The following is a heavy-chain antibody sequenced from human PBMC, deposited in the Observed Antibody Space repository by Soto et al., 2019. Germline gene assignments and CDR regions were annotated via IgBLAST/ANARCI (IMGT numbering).Heavy chain of an antibody. J-gene: IGHJ4*02. D-gene: IGHD2-2*01. Sequence: GSLRLSCSASGFIFSTHHMHWVRQAPGKGPEWVSYSSPRSSTIYYGDSVKGRFTVSRDDAENSLYLQMDSLRDEDTAVYYCVATSATYHVWGQGTLVTVSS. V-gene: IGHV3-48*02. CDR2: SSPRSSTI. CDR1: GFIFSTHH. CDR3: VATSATYHV.